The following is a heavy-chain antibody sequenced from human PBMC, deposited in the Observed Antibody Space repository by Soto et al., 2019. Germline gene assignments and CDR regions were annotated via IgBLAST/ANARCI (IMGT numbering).Heavy chain of an antibody. CDR3: ARGAGIVGTPSNY. J-gene: IGHJ4*02. Sequence: SVKVSCKASGGTFSSYAISWVRQAPGQGLEWMGGIIPIFGTANYAQKFQGRVTIIADESTSTTYMELSSLRSEDTAVYYCARGAGIVGTPSNYWGQRTLVTVSS. D-gene: IGHD1-26*01. CDR1: GGTFSSYA. V-gene: IGHV1-69*13. CDR2: IIPIFGTA.